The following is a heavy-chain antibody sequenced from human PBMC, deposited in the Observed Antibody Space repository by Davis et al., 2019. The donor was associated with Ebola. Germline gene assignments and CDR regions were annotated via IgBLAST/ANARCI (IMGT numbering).Heavy chain of an antibody. CDR1: GYTFTNYY. D-gene: IGHD1-26*01. V-gene: IGHV1-18*04. J-gene: IGHJ3*02. CDR3: ARTSIVGTTTTASDI. Sequence: AASVKVSCKASGYTFTNYYMHWVRQAPGQGLEWMGWISAYNGNTNYAQKVQGRVTMTTDTSTGTAYLDLRRLRSDDTAVYFCARTSIVGTTTTASDIWGQGTMVTVSS. CDR2: ISAYNGNT.